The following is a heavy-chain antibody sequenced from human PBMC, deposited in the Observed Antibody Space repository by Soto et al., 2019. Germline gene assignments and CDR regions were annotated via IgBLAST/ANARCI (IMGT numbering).Heavy chain of an antibody. CDR2: INHSGST. CDR3: ARARALYSRRFDP. J-gene: IGHJ5*02. D-gene: IGHD3-16*02. Sequence: PSETLSLTCAGYGGSFSGYYWRWIRQPPGKGLEWIGEINHSGSTKYNPFLNSRVTMSVDTCKIQFSLMLSSVSAADTAVYYCARARALYSRRFDPLGQGTLGTVSS. V-gene: IGHV4-34*01. CDR1: GGSFSGYY.